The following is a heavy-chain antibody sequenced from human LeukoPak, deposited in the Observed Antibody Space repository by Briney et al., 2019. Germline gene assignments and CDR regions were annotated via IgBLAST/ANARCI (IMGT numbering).Heavy chain of an antibody. CDR1: GYTSTSYY. CDR2: INPSGGST. V-gene: IGHV1-46*01. CDR3: ARSHEGTHFDY. D-gene: IGHD1-1*01. Sequence: ASVKVSCKASGYTSTSYYMHWVRQAPGQGLEWMGIINPSGGSTSYAQKFQGRVTMTRDTSTSTVYMELSSLRSEDTAVYYCARSHEGTHFDYWGQGTLVTVSS. J-gene: IGHJ4*02.